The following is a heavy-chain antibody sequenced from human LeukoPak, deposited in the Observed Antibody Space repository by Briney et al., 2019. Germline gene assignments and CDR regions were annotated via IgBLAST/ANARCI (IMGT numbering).Heavy chain of an antibody. CDR1: GYTFTSYY. J-gene: IGHJ4*02. CDR2: INPSGGST. CDR3: ATSGAVTFFDY. Sequence: ASVKVSCKASGYTFTSYYMHWVRQAPGQGLEWMGIINPSGGSTSYALKFQGRVTMTRDTSTSTVYMELSSLRSEDTAVYYCATSGAVTFFDYWGQGTLVTVSS. V-gene: IGHV1-46*01. D-gene: IGHD4-17*01.